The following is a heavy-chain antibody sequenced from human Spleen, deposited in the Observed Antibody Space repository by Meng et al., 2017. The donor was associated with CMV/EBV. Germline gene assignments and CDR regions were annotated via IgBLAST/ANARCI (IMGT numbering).Heavy chain of an antibody. V-gene: IGHV4-39*07. D-gene: IGHD2-2*01. J-gene: IGHJ4*02. CDR1: GGSISSSSYY. Sequence: SETLSLTCTVSGGSISSSSYYWGWIRQPPGKGLEWIGSIYYSGSTYYNPSLKSRVTISVDTSKNQFSLKLSSVTAADTAVYYCARADNSVPAALFDYWGQGTLVTVSS. CDR3: ARADNSVPAALFDY. CDR2: IYYSGST.